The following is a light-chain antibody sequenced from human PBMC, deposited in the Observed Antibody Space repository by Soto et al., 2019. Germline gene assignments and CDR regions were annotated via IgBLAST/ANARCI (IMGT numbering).Light chain of an antibody. Sequence: EIVLTQSPATLSLSPGERATLSCRASQSVGSYLAWYQQKSGQAPRLLMYGAVNRATGFPARFSGSGSGTDFTLTISSLEPEDFAVYYCQQGSLWPYTFGQGTELEIK. CDR1: QSVGSY. CDR3: QQGSLWPYT. V-gene: IGKV3-11*01. J-gene: IGKJ2*01. CDR2: GAV.